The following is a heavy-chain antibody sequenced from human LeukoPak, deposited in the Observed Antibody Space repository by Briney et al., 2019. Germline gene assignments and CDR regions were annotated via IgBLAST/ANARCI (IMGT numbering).Heavy chain of an antibody. CDR2: ISSSGGST. D-gene: IGHD6-19*01. CDR1: GFTFSSYA. CDR3: TKAGIAVPATPDY. J-gene: IGHJ4*02. Sequence: GGSLRLSCAASGFTFSSYAMNWVRQAPGKGLEWVSVISSSGGSTYYADSVKGRFIVSRDNSKNTLYLQMNSLRAEDTAVYYCTKAGIAVPATPDYWGQGTLVTVSS. V-gene: IGHV3-23*01.